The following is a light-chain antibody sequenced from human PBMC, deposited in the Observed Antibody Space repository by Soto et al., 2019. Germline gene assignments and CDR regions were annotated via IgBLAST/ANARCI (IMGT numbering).Light chain of an antibody. CDR1: QDIRDR. CDR2: TAS. J-gene: IGKJ1*01. Sequence: DIQMTQSPSVMSASVGDTVTITCRASQDIRDRLAWLQQKPGEAPKRLVYTASSLQSGVRSRCRGRGFGTEFPLTISSLQPEDFATYYCLQHITYPWTIGQGTKVEIK. V-gene: IGKV1-17*03. CDR3: LQHITYPWT.